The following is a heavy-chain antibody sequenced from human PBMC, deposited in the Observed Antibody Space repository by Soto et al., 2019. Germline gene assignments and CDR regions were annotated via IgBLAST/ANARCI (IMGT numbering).Heavy chain of an antibody. V-gene: IGHV3-23*01. CDR1: TSNLKNYA. D-gene: IGHD3-16*01. CDR3: AKIKGAITFLHFDT. Sequence: GGSLRLSCVDSTSNLKNYAMAWVRQAPGKGLEWVSALTDTGGSTYYAASVKGRFTISRDNSRNTLFLQMDRLRVDDTAVYYCAKIKGAITFLHFDTWGQGTLVTVSS. J-gene: IGHJ4*02. CDR2: LTDTGGST.